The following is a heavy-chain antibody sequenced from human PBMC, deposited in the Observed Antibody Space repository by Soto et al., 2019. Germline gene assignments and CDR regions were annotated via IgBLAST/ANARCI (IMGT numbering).Heavy chain of an antibody. D-gene: IGHD6-13*01. CDR2: INHSGST. V-gene: IGHV4-34*01. CDR3: ARGGRQQLLVRQYFQH. CDR1: GGSFSNYY. J-gene: IGHJ1*01. Sequence: SETLSLTCAVYGGSFSNYYWSWIRQPPGKGLEWIGEINHSGSTNYNPSLKSRVTISVDTSKNQFSLNLSSVTAADTAVYYCARGGRQQLLVRQYFQHWGQGPLVTDSS.